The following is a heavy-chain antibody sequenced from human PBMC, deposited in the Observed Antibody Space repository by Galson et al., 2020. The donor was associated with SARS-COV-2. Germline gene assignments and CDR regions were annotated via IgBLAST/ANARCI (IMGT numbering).Heavy chain of an antibody. CDR3: ARGETKWGSYYSYGMDV. V-gene: IGHV1-18*04. CDR1: GYTFTSYS. D-gene: IGHD7-27*01. J-gene: IGHJ6*02. CDR2: ISGYNGGT. Sequence: ASVKVSCKASGYTFTSYSINWVRQAPGQGLEWMGWISGYNGGTRYAQQFQGRVTMTTDTSTSTAYMELRSLRSDDTAVYYCARGETKWGSYYSYGMDVWGQGTTVTVSS.